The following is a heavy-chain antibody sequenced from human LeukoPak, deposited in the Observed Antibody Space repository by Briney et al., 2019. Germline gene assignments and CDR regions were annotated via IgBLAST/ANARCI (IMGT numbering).Heavy chain of an antibody. V-gene: IGHV3-48*03. CDR1: GFTFSSYE. CDR2: ISSSGSTI. Sequence: GGSLRLSCAASGFTFSSYEMNWVRQAPGKGLEWVSYISSSGSTIYYADSVKGRFTISRDNAKSTLYLQMNSLRAEDTAVYYCAKDAVSVSGIAVAGFFDYWGQGTLVTVSS. D-gene: IGHD6-19*01. CDR3: AKDAVSVSGIAVAGFFDY. J-gene: IGHJ4*02.